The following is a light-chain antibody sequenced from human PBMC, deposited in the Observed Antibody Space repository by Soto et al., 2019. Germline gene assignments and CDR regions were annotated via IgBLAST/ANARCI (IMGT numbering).Light chain of an antibody. V-gene: IGKV1-9*01. Sequence: DFQLTQSPSFLSASVGDRVTITCRASQGIRSYLAWYQQKPGKAPKLLIYAASTLQSGVPSRFSGSGSGTEFTLTISSLQPEDFPTYYCQQLNSYPYTFGQGTKLEIK. CDR2: AAS. CDR3: QQLNSYPYT. CDR1: QGIRSY. J-gene: IGKJ2*01.